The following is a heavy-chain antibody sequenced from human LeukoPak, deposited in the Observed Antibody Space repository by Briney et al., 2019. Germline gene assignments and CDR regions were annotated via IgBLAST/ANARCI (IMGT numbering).Heavy chain of an antibody. CDR2: ISGSGSST. V-gene: IGHV3-23*01. D-gene: IGHD3-10*01. Sequence: PGGSLRLSCAASGFTFGSYAMSWVRQAPGKGLEWVSAISGSGSSTCYADSVKGRFTISRDNSKNPLYLQMNSLRVEDAAVYYYASDGVAEYGAGKSPIDYWGQGTLVTVSS. CDR1: GFTFGSYA. J-gene: IGHJ4*02. CDR3: ASDGVAEYGAGKSPIDY.